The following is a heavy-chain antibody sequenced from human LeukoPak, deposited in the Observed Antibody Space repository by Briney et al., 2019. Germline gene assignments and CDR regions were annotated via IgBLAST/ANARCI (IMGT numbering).Heavy chain of an antibody. D-gene: IGHD6-13*01. CDR2: ISDDGSYT. CDR3: ARDLGTLYPGIAAAVDY. CDR1: GFSFSSHW. Sequence: GGSLRLSCAASGFSFSSHWVPWVRQAPGKGLVWVSRISDDGSYTSNVDSVNGRFTISRDNVNNMLYLHMNSLRAEDTAVYYCARDLGTLYPGIAAAVDYWGQGTLVTVSS. V-gene: IGHV3-74*01. J-gene: IGHJ4*02.